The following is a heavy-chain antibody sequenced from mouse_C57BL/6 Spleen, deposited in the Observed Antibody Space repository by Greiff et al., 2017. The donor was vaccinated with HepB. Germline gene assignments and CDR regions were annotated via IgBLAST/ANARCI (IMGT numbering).Heavy chain of an antibody. Sequence: QVQLQQSGAELVRPGTSVKVSCKASGYAFTNYLIEWVKQRPGQGLEWIGVINPGSGGTNYNEKFKGKATLTADKSSSTAYMQLSSLTSEDSAVYFCARPPLLDYYGSSYGYFDVWGTGTTVTVSS. CDR1: GYAFTNYL. D-gene: IGHD1-1*01. J-gene: IGHJ1*03. CDR2: INPGSGGT. V-gene: IGHV1-54*01. CDR3: ARPPLLDYYGSSYGYFDV.